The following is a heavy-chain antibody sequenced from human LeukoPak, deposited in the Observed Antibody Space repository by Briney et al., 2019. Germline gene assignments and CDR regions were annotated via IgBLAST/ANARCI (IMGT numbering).Heavy chain of an antibody. J-gene: IGHJ3*01. CDR2: IYYSGST. D-gene: IGHD5-18*01. Sequence: SETLSLTCTVSGGSISGYYWSWIRQPPGKGLEWIGYIYYSGSTNYNPSLKSRVTISVDTSKNQFSLKLSSVTAADTAVYYCARDEGGPTWRIQLWFPDAFDFWGQGTMVTVSS. CDR1: GGSISGYY. V-gene: IGHV4-59*01. CDR3: ARDEGGPTWRIQLWFPDAFDF.